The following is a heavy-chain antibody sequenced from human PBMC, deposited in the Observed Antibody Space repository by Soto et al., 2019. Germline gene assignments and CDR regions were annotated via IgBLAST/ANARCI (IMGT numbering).Heavy chain of an antibody. CDR3: AKELGIVVPFGLDV. CDR2: TTGSGDHT. D-gene: IGHD3-22*01. Sequence: EVQLLESGGGLVQPGGSLRLSCAASGFTFRNYAMSWVRQAPGKGLEWVSGTTGSGDHTYYADSVKGRFTISKDNSKNTLYLQMNTLRAEDTAVYYCAKELGIVVPFGLDVWGQGTTVTVSS. V-gene: IGHV3-23*01. J-gene: IGHJ6*02. CDR1: GFTFRNYA.